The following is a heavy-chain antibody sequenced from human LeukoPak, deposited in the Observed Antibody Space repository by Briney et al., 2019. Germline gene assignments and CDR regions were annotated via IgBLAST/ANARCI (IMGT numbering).Heavy chain of an antibody. J-gene: IGHJ4*02. CDR3: ATHLEMATIFSIY. V-gene: IGHV1-69*06. D-gene: IGHD5-24*01. CDR1: GGTFSSYA. CDR2: IIPTFGTA. Sequence: SVKVSCKASGGTFSSYAISWVRQAPGQGLEWMGGIIPTFGTANYAQKFQGRVTITADKSTSTAYMELSSLRSEDTAVYYCATHLEMATIFSIYWGQGTLVTVSS.